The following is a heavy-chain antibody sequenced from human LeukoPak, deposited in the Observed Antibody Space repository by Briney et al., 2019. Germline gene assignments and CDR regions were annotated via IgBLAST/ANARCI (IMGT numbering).Heavy chain of an antibody. J-gene: IGHJ4*02. V-gene: IGHV3-30-3*01. D-gene: IGHD3-22*01. CDR1: GFTFSSYA. CDR2: ISADENNE. Sequence: GGSLRLSCTASGFTFSSYAMYWVRQAPGKGLEWVAVISADENNEHYADSAKGRFTLSRDNAKSTAYLQMNSLRSEDTAVYYCARNDPDSSEDWGQGTLVTVSS. CDR3: ARNDPDSSED.